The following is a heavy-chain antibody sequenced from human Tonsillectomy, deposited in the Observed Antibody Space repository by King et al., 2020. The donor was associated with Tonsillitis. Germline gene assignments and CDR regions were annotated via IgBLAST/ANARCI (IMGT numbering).Heavy chain of an antibody. V-gene: IGHV4-59*01. J-gene: IGHJ4*02. CDR3: AREYCNSTSCYSFDY. CDR2: IHYTGST. D-gene: IGHD2-2*01. Sequence: PLQESGPGLVKPSETLSLTCSVSGVSISENYWTWIRQPPGKGLEWIGYIHYTGSTSYNPSLKSRVTISLETSENQFSLKLSSVTAADTAVYYCAREYCNSTSCYSFDYWGQGTLVTVAS. CDR1: GVSISENY.